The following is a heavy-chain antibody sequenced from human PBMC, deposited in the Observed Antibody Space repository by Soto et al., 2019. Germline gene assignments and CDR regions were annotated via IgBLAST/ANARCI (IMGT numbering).Heavy chain of an antibody. D-gene: IGHD3-22*01. J-gene: IGHJ4*02. CDR2: ISYDGSNK. CDR3: AKGPIYYDKLGLDY. V-gene: IGHV3-30*18. Sequence: GGSLRLSCAAAGFTFSSYGMHWVRQAPGKGLEWVAVISYDGSNKYYADSVKGRFTISRDNSKNTLYLQMNSLRAEDTAVYYCAKGPIYYDKLGLDYWGQGTLVTVSS. CDR1: GFTFSSYG.